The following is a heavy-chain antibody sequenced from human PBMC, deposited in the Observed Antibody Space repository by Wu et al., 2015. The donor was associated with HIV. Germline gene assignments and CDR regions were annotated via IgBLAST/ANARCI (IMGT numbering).Heavy chain of an antibody. CDR2: FDPEDGET. CDR1: GYTLTELS. CDR3: ATDRRHYGSGTYRDAFDV. J-gene: IGHJ3*01. Sequence: QVQLVQSGAEARKPGASVKVSCKVSGYTLTELSMHWVRQSPGKGLEWMGGFDPEDGETIYAQNFQGRVTMTAETSTDKAYMELSSLRSEDTAVYYCATDRRHYGSGTYRDAFDVWGQGTLVIVS. V-gene: IGHV1-24*01. D-gene: IGHD3-10*01.